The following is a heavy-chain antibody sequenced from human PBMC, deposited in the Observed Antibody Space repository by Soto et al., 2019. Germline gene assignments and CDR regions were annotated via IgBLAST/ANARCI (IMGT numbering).Heavy chain of an antibody. V-gene: IGHV3-49*04. J-gene: IGHJ6*02. CDR3: TRDGLPDCSSTSCYMYYYGMDV. D-gene: IGHD2-2*02. Sequence: GGSLRLSCTASGFTFGDYAMSWVRQAPGKGLEWVGFIRSKAYGGTTEYAASVKGRFTISRDDSKSIAYLQMNSLKTEDTAVYYCTRDGLPDCSSTSCYMYYYGMDVWGQGTTVTV. CDR2: IRSKAYGGTT. CDR1: GFTFGDYA.